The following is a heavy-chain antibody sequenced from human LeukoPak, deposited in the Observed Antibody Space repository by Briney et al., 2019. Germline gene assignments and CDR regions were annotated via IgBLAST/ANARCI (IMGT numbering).Heavy chain of an antibody. D-gene: IGHD6-19*01. CDR3: AKDSSGWSHNWFDP. V-gene: IGHV3-9*01. Sequence: GGSLRLSCAASGFTFDDYAMHWVRQAPGKGLEWVSGISWNSGSIGYADSVKGRFTISRDNAKNSLYPQMNSLRAEDTALYYCAKDSSGWSHNWFDPWGQGTLVTVSS. CDR1: GFTFDDYA. J-gene: IGHJ5*02. CDR2: ISWNSGSI.